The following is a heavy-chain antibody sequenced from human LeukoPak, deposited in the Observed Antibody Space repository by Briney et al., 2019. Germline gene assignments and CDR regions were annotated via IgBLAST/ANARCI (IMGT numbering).Heavy chain of an antibody. Sequence: ASVKVSCKASGHTFTSYHMHWVRQAPGQGLEWMGGIILIFGTANYAQEFQGRVTITADESTSTAYMGLSSLRSEDTAVYYCAMRHYYDSSAYYDTLDYWGQGTLVTVSS. CDR2: IILIFGTA. CDR1: GHTFTSYH. J-gene: IGHJ4*02. V-gene: IGHV1-69*13. CDR3: AMRHYYDSSAYYDTLDY. D-gene: IGHD3-22*01.